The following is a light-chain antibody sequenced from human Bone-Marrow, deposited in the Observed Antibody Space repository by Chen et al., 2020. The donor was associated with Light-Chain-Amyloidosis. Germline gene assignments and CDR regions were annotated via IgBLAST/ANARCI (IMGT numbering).Light chain of an antibody. V-gene: IGLV1-44*01. Sequence: RVTISCSGSRSNIGNNVVNWYQQFPGTAPKLLIYKNNQRPSGVPDRLSGSKSGTSASLAISGLQSEDEADYYCAAWDESLNGHWVFGGGTKLTVL. CDR1: RSNIGNNV. J-gene: IGLJ3*02. CDR2: KNN. CDR3: AAWDESLNGHWV.